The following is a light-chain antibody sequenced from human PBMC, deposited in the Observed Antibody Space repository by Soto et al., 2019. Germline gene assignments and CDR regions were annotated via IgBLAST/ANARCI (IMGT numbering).Light chain of an antibody. CDR1: SSDVGGYNY. CDR2: DVS. CDR3: SSYTSSSTRV. Sequence: QSALTQPASVSGSPGQSITISCTGTSSDVGGYNYVSWYQQHPGKAPKLMIYDVSNRPSGVSSRFSGSKSGNTASQTNSGLQAEDEADYYCSSYTSSSTRVFGGGTELTVL. J-gene: IGLJ2*01. V-gene: IGLV2-14*01.